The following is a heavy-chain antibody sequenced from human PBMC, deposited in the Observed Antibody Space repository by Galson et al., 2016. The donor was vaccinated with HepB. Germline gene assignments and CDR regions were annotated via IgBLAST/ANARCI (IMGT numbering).Heavy chain of an antibody. D-gene: IGHD6-13*01. CDR2: ISGTGGRT. V-gene: IGHV3-23*01. J-gene: IGHJ4*02. CDR1: GFTLRDYA. CDR3: AKERPGYSSSWFDY. Sequence: SLRLSCAASGFTLRDYAMSWVRQAPGKGLEWVAAISGTGGRTSYADSVQGRLSISRDNSKNTLYLQLNSLRVEDTAIYYCAKERPGYSSSWFDYWGQGILVSVSS.